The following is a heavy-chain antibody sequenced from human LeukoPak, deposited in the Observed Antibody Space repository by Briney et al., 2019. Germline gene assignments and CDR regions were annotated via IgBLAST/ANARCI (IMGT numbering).Heavy chain of an antibody. CDR2: IYYSGST. D-gene: IGHD7-27*01. Sequence: SETLSLTCTVSGGFISSYYGSWIRKPPGKGLEGIGYIYYSGSTNYNPSLKSRVTISVDTSKNQFSLKLSSVTAADTAVYYCARPIFLTGDWYFDLWGRGTLVTVSS. V-gene: IGHV4-59*08. CDR1: GGFISSYY. J-gene: IGHJ2*01. CDR3: ARPIFLTGDWYFDL.